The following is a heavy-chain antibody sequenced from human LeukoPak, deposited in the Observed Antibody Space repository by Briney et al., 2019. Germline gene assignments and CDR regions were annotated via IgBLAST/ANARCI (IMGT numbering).Heavy chain of an antibody. CDR1: GITLSNYG. V-gene: IGHV3-23*01. D-gene: IGHD3-22*01. CDR2: ISDSGGRT. CDR3: AREREHYYDSSGGFDY. Sequence: GGSLRLFCAVSGITLSNYGMSWVRQAPGKGLVWVAGISDSGGRTNYADSVKGRFTISRDNPKNTLYLQMNSLRAEDTAVYYCAREREHYYDSSGGFDYWGQGTLVTVSS. J-gene: IGHJ4*02.